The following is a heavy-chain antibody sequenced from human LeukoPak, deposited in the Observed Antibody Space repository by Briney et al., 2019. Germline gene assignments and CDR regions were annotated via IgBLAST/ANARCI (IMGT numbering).Heavy chain of an antibody. Sequence: SETLSLTCTVSGGSINSYYWSWIRQPPGKGLEWIGYIYYSGSTNYNPSLKSRVTISVDTSKNQFSLKLNSVTAADTAVYYYARGRKINVYRGQGTLVTVSS. CDR1: GGSINSYY. V-gene: IGHV4-59*01. CDR3: ARGRKINVY. CDR2: IYYSGST. J-gene: IGHJ4*02.